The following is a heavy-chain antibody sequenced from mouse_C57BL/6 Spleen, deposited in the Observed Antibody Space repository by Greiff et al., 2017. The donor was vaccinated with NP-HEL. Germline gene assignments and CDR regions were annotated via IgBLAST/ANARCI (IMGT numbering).Heavy chain of an antibody. J-gene: IGHJ4*01. V-gene: IGHV1-4*01. Sequence: QVQLPQSGAELARPGASVKMSCKASGYTFTSYTMHWVKQRPGQGLEWIGYINPSSGYTKYNQKFKDKATLTADKSSSTAYMQLSSLTSEDSAVYYCARMGVYDGAMDYWGQGTSVTVSS. CDR3: ARMGVYDGAMDY. D-gene: IGHD2-3*01. CDR1: GYTFTSYT. CDR2: INPSSGYT.